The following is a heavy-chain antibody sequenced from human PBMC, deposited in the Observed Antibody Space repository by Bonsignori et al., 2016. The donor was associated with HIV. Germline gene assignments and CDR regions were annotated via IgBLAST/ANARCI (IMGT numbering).Heavy chain of an antibody. D-gene: IGHD1-26*01. Sequence: SVKVSCKASGFTFSTSAVQWVRQARGQRLEWIGWIVPASGKTYYTQQFQQRVTISTDMSTSTAYMEVSSLRSEDTALYHCVALSGRSHGAFDIWGRGTMVTVSS. V-gene: IGHV1-58*01. CDR3: VALSGRSHGAFDI. CDR1: GFTFSTSA. J-gene: IGHJ3*02. CDR2: IVPASGKT.